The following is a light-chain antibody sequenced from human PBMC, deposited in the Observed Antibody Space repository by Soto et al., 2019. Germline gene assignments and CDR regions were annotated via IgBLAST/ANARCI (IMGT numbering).Light chain of an antibody. CDR2: WAS. CDR1: QSVLYSPNNKNY. V-gene: IGKV4-1*01. CDR3: QQYYSSPLT. Sequence: DIVMTQSPDSLAVSLGEMATINCKSSQSVLYSPNNKNYLAWYQQKPGHPPKLVIYWASTRESGVPDRFSGSGSGTDFTLTIRSLQAEDGAAYYCQQYYSSPLTFGQGTRLEIK. J-gene: IGKJ5*01.